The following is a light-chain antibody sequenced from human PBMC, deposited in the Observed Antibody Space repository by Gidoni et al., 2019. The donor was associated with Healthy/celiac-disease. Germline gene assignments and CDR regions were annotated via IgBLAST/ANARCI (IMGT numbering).Light chain of an antibody. CDR3: QQYYSTPVT. CDR2: WAS. Sequence: DIVMTQSPDSLAVPLGERATINCKSSQSVLYSSNNKNYLAWYQQKPGQPPKLLIYWASTRESGVPDRFSGSGSGTDVTLTISSLQAEDVAVYYCQQYYSTPVTFGPGTKVDIK. J-gene: IGKJ3*01. V-gene: IGKV4-1*01. CDR1: QSVLYSSNNKNY.